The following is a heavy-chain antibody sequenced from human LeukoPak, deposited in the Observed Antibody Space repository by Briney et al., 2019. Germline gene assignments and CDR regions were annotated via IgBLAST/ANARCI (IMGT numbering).Heavy chain of an antibody. CDR3: ARASSSWYGEDYFDY. CDR1: GFTFSSYS. D-gene: IGHD6-13*01. V-gene: IGHV3-48*01. CDR2: ISSSSSTI. J-gene: IGHJ4*02. Sequence: GGSLRLSCAASGFTFSSYSMNWVRQAPGKGLEWVSYISSSSSTIYYADSVKGRFTISRDNAKNSLYLQMNSLRAEDTAVYYCARASSSWYGEDYFDYWGQGTLVTVSS.